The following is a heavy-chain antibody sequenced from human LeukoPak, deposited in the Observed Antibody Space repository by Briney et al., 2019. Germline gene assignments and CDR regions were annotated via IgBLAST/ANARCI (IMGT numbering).Heavy chain of an antibody. CDR1: GFTFSSYD. J-gene: IGHJ4*02. D-gene: IGHD5-12*01. Sequence: GGSLRLSCAASGFTFSSYDMHWVRHATGKGLEWVSAIGTAGDTYYPGSVKGRFTISRENAKNSLYLQMNSLRAGDTAVYYCVRGTGYSAYDYDFDYWGRGTLVTVSS. V-gene: IGHV3-13*04. CDR2: IGTAGDT. CDR3: VRGTGYSAYDYDFDY.